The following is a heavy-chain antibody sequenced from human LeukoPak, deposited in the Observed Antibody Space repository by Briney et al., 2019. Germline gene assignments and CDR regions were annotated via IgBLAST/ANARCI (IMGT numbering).Heavy chain of an antibody. D-gene: IGHD4-17*01. CDR3: ARGATVTTPQLMNY. CDR1: GFTFSSYA. CDR2: ISYDGSNK. V-gene: IGHV3-30-3*01. Sequence: GGSLRLSCAASGFTFSSYAMHWVRQAPGKGLEWVAVISYDGSNKYYADSVKGRFTISRDNSKNTLYLQMNSLRAEDTAVYYCARGATVTTPQLMNYWGQGTLVTVSS. J-gene: IGHJ4*02.